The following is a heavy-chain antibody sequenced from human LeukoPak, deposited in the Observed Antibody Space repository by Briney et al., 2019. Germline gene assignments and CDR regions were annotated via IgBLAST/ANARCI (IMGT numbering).Heavy chain of an antibody. CDR3: ARDRVPDYYDSSGYFLDAFDI. CDR1: GYTFTGYY. J-gene: IGHJ3*02. D-gene: IGHD3-22*01. V-gene: IGHV1-2*02. CDR2: INPNSGGT. Sequence: GASVKVSCKASGYTFTGYYMHWVRQAPGQGLEWMGWINPNSGGTNYAQKFQGRVTMTRDTSISTAYMELSRLRSDDTAVYYCARDRVPDYYDSSGYFLDAFDIWGQGTMVTVSS.